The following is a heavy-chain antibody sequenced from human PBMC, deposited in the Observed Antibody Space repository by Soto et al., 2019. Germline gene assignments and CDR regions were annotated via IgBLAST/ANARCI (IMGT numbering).Heavy chain of an antibody. J-gene: IGHJ6*02. Sequence: GGSLRLSCAASGFTFSSYAMSWVRQAPGKGLEWVSAISGSGGSTYYADSVKGRFTISRDNSKNTLYLQMNSLRAEDTAVYYCANTYQTRPLYYYYGMDVWGQGTTVTVSS. D-gene: IGHD2-2*01. V-gene: IGHV3-23*01. CDR2: ISGSGGST. CDR3: ANTYQTRPLYYYYGMDV. CDR1: GFTFSSYA.